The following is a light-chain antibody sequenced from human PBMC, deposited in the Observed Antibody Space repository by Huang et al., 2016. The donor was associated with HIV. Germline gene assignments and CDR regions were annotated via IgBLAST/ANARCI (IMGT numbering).Light chain of an antibody. CDR1: QNNNTH. CDR2: DAA. J-gene: IGKJ4*01. Sequence: EIVLTQSLATLSFFPGQRVSLSCRASQNNNTHLAWYQQRPGQPPRPLIYDAASRVAGVTAKFSGSGSGTDFTLTISSLESEDFATYYCQQRVNGLTFGGGTKV. V-gene: IGKV3-11*01. CDR3: QQRVNGLT.